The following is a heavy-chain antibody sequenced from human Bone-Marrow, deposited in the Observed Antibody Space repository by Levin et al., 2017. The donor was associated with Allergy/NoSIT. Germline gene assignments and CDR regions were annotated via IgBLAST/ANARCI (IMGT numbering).Heavy chain of an antibody. CDR2: INPSGGST. Sequence: ASVKVSCKASGYTFTSYYMHWVRQAPGQGLEWMGIINPSGGSTSYAQKFQGRVTMTRDTSTSTVYMELSSLRSEDTAVYYCAKTELYSSGWFDAFDIWGQGTMVTVSS. V-gene: IGHV1-46*01. CDR3: AKTELYSSGWFDAFDI. CDR1: GYTFTSYY. D-gene: IGHD6-19*01. J-gene: IGHJ3*02.